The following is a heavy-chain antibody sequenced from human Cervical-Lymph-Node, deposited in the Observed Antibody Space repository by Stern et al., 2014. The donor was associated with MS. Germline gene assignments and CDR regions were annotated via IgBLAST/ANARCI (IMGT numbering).Heavy chain of an antibody. CDR2: ISWNSGTT. D-gene: IGHD5-12*01. CDR3: AKDFSGYMEPGYYYGMDV. V-gene: IGHV3-9*01. CDR1: GFTFEDSA. J-gene: IGHJ6*02. Sequence: EVQLLESGGGLVQPGRSLRLSCAGSGFTFEDSAMHWVRQAPGKGLEWVSGISWNSGTTGYGGSVKGRFTIPRDNAKNSVFLQMNSLRAEDTALYYCAKDFSGYMEPGYYYGMDVWGQGTTVTVSS.